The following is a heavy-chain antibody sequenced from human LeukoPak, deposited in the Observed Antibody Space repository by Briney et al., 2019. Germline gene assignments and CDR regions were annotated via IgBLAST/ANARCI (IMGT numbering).Heavy chain of an antibody. V-gene: IGHV3-64*01. CDR2: ISSNGGST. Sequence: GGSLRLSCAASGFTFSVSVMHWVRQAPGKGLEYVSVISSNGGSTSYANPVKGRFTISRDNSKNTLYLQMGSLRAEDMAMYYCARDLSGGGLDYWGQGTLVTVSS. CDR3: ARDLSGGGLDY. CDR1: GFTFSVSV. J-gene: IGHJ4*02. D-gene: IGHD3-10*01.